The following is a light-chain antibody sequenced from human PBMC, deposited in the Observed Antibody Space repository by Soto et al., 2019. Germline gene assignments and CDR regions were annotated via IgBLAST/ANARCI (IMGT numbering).Light chain of an antibody. CDR2: KAS. V-gene: IGKV1-5*03. J-gene: IGKJ1*01. CDR1: QSISSW. Sequence: DIQMTQSPSTLSVSVGDRVTITCRASQSISSWLAWYQQKPGKAPKLLIYKASSLESGVPSRFSGSGSGTELTITISSLQPDDFATYYCQQYNSYWTFGQGIKVEIK. CDR3: QQYNSYWT.